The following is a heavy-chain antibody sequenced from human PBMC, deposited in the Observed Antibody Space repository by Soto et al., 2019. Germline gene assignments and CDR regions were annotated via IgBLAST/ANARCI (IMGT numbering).Heavy chain of an antibody. Sequence: VQLVESGGGVVQPGRSLRLSCAASGFTFSSYAMHWVRQAPGKGLEWVAVISYDGSNKYYADSVKGRFTISRDNSKNTLYLQMNSLRAEDTAVYYCARDGARNDYYYYGMDVWGQGTTVTVSS. CDR2: ISYDGSNK. CDR1: GFTFSSYA. CDR3: ARDGARNDYYYYGMDV. J-gene: IGHJ6*02. V-gene: IGHV3-30-3*01.